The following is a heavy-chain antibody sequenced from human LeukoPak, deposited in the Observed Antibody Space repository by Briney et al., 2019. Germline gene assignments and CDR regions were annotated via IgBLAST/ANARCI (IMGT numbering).Heavy chain of an antibody. CDR3: ARVSGSGPPPLRYFDWLFNHDAFDI. J-gene: IGHJ3*02. CDR2: INPSGGST. Sequence: ASVKVSCKASGYTFTSYYMHWVRQAPGQGLEWMGIINPSGGSTSYAQKFQGRVTMTRDTSTSTVYMELSSLRSEDTAVYYCARVSGSGPPPLRYFDWLFNHDAFDIWGQGTMVTVSS. V-gene: IGHV1-46*01. CDR1: GYTFTSYY. D-gene: IGHD3-9*01.